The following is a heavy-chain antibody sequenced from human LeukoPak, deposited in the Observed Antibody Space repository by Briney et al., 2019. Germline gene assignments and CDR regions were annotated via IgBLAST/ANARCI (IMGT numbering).Heavy chain of an antibody. V-gene: IGHV3-7*01. Sequence: PGGSLRLSCAASGFTFSSYNINWVRQAPGKGLEWVANIKQDGSEKYYVDSVKGRFTISRDNAKNSLDLQMNSMRAEDTAVYYCARVRIVATFDYYYYMDVWGKGTTVTVSS. J-gene: IGHJ6*03. CDR1: GFTFSSYN. D-gene: IGHD5-12*01. CDR3: ARVRIVATFDYYYYMDV. CDR2: IKQDGSEK.